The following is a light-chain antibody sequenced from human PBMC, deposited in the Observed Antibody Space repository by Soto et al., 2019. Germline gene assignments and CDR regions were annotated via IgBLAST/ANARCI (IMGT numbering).Light chain of an antibody. Sequence: QSVLNQPPSVSGTPGQTVTISCSGSTSNIGSNPVNWYQQPPGTAPRLLISTNNQRPSGVPDRFSGSRSGTSASLAISGLQSEDEADYYCAAWDDRLNGPSYVFGTGTKVTVL. CDR1: TSNIGSNP. CDR3: AAWDDRLNGPSYV. CDR2: TNN. V-gene: IGLV1-44*01. J-gene: IGLJ1*01.